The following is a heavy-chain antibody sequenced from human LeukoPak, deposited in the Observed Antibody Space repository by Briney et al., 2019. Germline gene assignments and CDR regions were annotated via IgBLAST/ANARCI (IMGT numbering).Heavy chain of an antibody. V-gene: IGHV1-69*13. CDR2: IIPIFGTA. J-gene: IGHJ6*02. D-gene: IGHD2-8*02. CDR3: ASVVVYATLYYYYGMDV. CDR1: GGTFSSYA. Sequence: ASVKVSCKASGGTFSSYAISWVRQAPGQGLEWMGGIIPIFGTANYAQKFQGRVTITADESTSTAYMELSSLRSEDTAVYYCASVVVYATLYYYYGMDVWGQGTTVTVSS.